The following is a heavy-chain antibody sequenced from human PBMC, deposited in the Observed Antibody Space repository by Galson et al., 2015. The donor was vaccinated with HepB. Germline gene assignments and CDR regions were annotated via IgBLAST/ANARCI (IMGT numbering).Heavy chain of an antibody. CDR1: GYTFTGYY. CDR2: INPNSGGT. V-gene: IGHV1-2*06. Sequence: SVKVSCKASGYTFTGYYMHWVRQAPGQGLEWMGRINPNSGGTNYAQKFQGRVTMTRDTSISTAYMELSRLRSDDTAVYYCARDVLRYFDWLLEDWFDPWGQGTLVTVSS. J-gene: IGHJ5*02. CDR3: ARDVLRYFDWLLEDWFDP. D-gene: IGHD3-9*01.